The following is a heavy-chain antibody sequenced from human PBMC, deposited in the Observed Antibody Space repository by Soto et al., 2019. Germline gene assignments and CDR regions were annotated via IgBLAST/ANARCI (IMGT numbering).Heavy chain of an antibody. CDR1: RYIFSNYG. Sequence: GASVKVSCKASRYIFSNYGISWVRQAPGQGLEWMGWIGAYNGKTNYAQKLQGRVTMTTDTSTSTAYMELRSLRSDDTAVYYCARYYDSGGYYRTNWFDPWGQGTLVTVSS. D-gene: IGHD3-22*01. CDR3: ARYYDSGGYYRTNWFDP. V-gene: IGHV1-18*04. CDR2: IGAYNGKT. J-gene: IGHJ5*02.